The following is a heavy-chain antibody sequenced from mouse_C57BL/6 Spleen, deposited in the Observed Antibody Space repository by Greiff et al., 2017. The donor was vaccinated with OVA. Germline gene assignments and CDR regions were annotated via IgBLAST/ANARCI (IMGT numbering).Heavy chain of an antibody. CDR2: IDPSDSYT. J-gene: IGHJ2*01. Sequence: QVQLQQPGAELVKPGASVKLSCKASGYTFTSYWMQWVKQRPGQGLEWIGEIDPSDSYTNYNQKFKGKATLTVDTSSSTAYMQLSSLTSEDSAVYYCARWYTTLVPYWGQGTTLTVSS. V-gene: IGHV1-50*01. D-gene: IGHD1-1*01. CDR1: GYTFTSYW. CDR3: ARWYTTLVPY.